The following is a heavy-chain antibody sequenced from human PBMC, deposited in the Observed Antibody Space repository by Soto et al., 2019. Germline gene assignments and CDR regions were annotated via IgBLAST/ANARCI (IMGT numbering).Heavy chain of an antibody. CDR1: GYTFTNYW. J-gene: IGHJ6*02. Sequence: SLKISCKGSGYTFTNYWIGWVRQMPGKGLEWMGIIYPGDSDTKYNPSFQGQVTISADKSITTTYLRWTSLKASDTAIYYCAASIFYYGMDVWGQGTTVTVSS. CDR2: IYPGDSDT. V-gene: IGHV5-51*01. CDR3: AASIFYYGMDV.